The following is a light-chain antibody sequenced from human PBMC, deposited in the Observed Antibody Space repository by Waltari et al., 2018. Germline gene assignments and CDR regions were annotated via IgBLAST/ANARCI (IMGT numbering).Light chain of an antibody. CDR1: TSDIGNNY. V-gene: IGLV1-47*02. Sequence: SVLTQAPSMSGTPGQRVTISCSGSTSDIGNNYVYWYQQRPGTSPKPLIYSSDQRPSGVPDRFAGSKSGTSASLAISGLRSEDEADYYCSSWDDSLSGRVFGGGTKLTVL. J-gene: IGLJ3*02. CDR2: SSD. CDR3: SSWDDSLSGRV.